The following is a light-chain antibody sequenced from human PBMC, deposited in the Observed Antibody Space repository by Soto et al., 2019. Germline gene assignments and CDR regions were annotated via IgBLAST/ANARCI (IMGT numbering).Light chain of an antibody. CDR2: GAS. CDR1: QSVSSN. Sequence: EIVMTQSPATLSVSPGERATLSCRASQSVSSNLAWYQQKPGQAPRLLIYGASTRATGIPARFSGSGSGTEFTLTISSLLSEDFAVYYCQQYNNWPPWTFGQGTKLEIK. CDR3: QQYNNWPPWT. J-gene: IGKJ2*02. V-gene: IGKV3-15*01.